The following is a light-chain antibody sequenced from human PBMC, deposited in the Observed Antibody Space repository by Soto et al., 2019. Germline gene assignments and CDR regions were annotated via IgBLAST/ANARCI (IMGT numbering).Light chain of an antibody. V-gene: IGLV3-21*02. CDR1: NIGSKT. CDR2: DNN. CDR3: QVWDSTTDHPGV. Sequence: SYELTQPPSVSVAPGQTARITCGGNNIGSKTFHWYQQRPGQAPVLVVHDNNDRPSGIPERFSGSNSGYTATLTITGVEAGHEADYYCQVWDSTTDHPGVFGGGTKLTVL. J-gene: IGLJ3*02.